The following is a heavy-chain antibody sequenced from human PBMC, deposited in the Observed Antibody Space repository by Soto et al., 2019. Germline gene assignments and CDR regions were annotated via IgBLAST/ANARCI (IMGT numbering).Heavy chain of an antibody. V-gene: IGHV3-53*01. D-gene: IGHD3-16*01. CDR3: ARAKRGGFDY. J-gene: IGHJ4*02. CDR2: TYSGGNT. CDR1: GFTVSNNY. Sequence: LRLSCAASGFTVSNNYMSWVRQAPGKGLELVSFTYSGGNTDYADSVKGRFTTSRDNSKNTLFLQMNSLRAEDTAVYYCARAKRGGFDYWGQGTLVTVSS.